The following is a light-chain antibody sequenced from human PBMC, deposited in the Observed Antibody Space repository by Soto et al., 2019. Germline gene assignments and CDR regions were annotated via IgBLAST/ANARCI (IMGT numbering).Light chain of an antibody. CDR3: HGLTMPSVT. J-gene: IGKJ2*01. Sequence: DIPLTQSPSSLSASVGDRVTITCRVSQGITSYLNWYRQKPGKVPKPLIYSAFNLQSGVPSRFSGSGSGTDFTLTISSLQPEDGATYYGHGLTMPSVTFGQGTKLEIK. CDR2: SAF. V-gene: IGKV1-27*01. CDR1: QGITSY.